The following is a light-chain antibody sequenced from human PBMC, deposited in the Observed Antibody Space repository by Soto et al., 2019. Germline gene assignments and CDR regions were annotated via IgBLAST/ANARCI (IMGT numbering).Light chain of an antibody. CDR1: QRVSSSY. V-gene: IGKV3-20*01. Sequence: EIVLTQSPGTLSLSPGERATLSCRASQRVSSSYLAWYQQKPGQAPSLLIYGASSRATGIPDRFSGSGSGTDFTLTISRLEPEDFAVYYCQQYGSSTWTFGQGTKVEIK. CDR3: QQYGSSTWT. CDR2: GAS. J-gene: IGKJ1*01.